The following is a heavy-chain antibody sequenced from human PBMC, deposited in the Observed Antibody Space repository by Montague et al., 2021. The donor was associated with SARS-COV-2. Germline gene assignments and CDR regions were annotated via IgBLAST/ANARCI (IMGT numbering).Heavy chain of an antibody. Sequence: SETLSLTCAVYGGSFSGHYWSWIRQPPGKGLEWSGEINHSGSTNYNPSLKSRVTISVDTSKNQFSLKLSSVTAADTAVYYCAREVGRGYSGYEGEYWGQGTLVTVSS. J-gene: IGHJ4*02. CDR2: INHSGST. V-gene: IGHV4-34*01. CDR3: AREVGRGYSGYEGEY. D-gene: IGHD5-12*01. CDR1: GGSFSGHY.